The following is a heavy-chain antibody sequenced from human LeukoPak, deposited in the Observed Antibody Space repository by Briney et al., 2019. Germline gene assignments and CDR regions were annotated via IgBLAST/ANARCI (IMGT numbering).Heavy chain of an antibody. V-gene: IGHV1-69*04. CDR1: GYTFTSYG. Sequence: GASVKVSCKASGYTFTSYGISWVRQAPGQGLEWMGRIIPILGIANYAQKFQGRVTITADKSTSTAYMELSSLRSEDTAVYYCARDLSSQGDAFDIWGQGTMVTVSS. J-gene: IGHJ3*02. CDR3: ARDLSSQGDAFDI. CDR2: IIPILGIA.